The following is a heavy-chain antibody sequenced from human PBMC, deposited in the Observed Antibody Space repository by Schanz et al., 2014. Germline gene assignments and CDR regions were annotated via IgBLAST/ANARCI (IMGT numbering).Heavy chain of an antibody. CDR3: ARDGAELYYFDD. V-gene: IGHV3-33*01. J-gene: IGHJ4*02. Sequence: VQLVESGGGVVQPGRSLRLSCAASGFTFSNHGMHWVRQSPGKGLEWLAVIWFDGTNKYNADSVKGRFTISRDNSKNTLYLQMNSLRAEDTAVFYCARDGAELYYFDDWGQGTLVTVSS. D-gene: IGHD1-1*01. CDR2: IWFDGTNK. CDR1: GFTFSNHG.